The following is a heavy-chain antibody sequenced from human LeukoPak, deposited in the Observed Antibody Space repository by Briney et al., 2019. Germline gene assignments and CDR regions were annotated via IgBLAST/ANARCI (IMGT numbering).Heavy chain of an antibody. V-gene: IGHV3-23*01. CDR3: ANGQQLQYYFDY. CDR2: ISGSGGST. CDR1: GFTFSSYS. D-gene: IGHD6-13*01. J-gene: IGHJ4*02. Sequence: GGSLRLSCAASGFTFSSYSMNWVRQAPGKGLEWVSAISGSGGSTYYADSVKGRFTISRDNSKNTLYLQMNSLRAEDTAVYYCANGQQLQYYFDYWGQGTLVTVSS.